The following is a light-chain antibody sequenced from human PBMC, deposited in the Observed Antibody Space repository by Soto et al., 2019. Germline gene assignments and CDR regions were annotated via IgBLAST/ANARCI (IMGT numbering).Light chain of an antibody. Sequence: ETLLTQSPATLSLSPGERATLSCRASQSVNNFLAWYQQKPGQAPRLLIFDASYRSTGVPSRFSGSGSGTDFTLTIRSLEPEDVAVYYCQQGGDWPANFGTGTKVEIK. V-gene: IGKV3-11*01. CDR3: QQGGDWPAN. J-gene: IGKJ3*01. CDR1: QSVNNF. CDR2: DAS.